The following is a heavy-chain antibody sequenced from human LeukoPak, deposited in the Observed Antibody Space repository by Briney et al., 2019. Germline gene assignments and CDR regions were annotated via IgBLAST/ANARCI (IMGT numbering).Heavy chain of an antibody. V-gene: IGHV4-39*01. CDR3: ARHFLPYYFDY. CDR1: GGSISSSAHY. CDR2: VYHSGST. J-gene: IGHJ4*02. Sequence: LETLSLTCTVSGGSISSSAHYWGWIRQPPGKGLEWIACVYHSGSTFYNPSLKSRVTISVDTSKNQFSLRLRSVTAADTAVYYCARHFLPYYFDYWGQGTLATVSS.